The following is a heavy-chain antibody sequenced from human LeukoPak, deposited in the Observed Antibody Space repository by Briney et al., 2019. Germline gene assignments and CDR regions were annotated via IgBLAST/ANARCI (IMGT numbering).Heavy chain of an antibody. CDR3: AREAGGYDYSLDAFDI. V-gene: IGHV3-7*01. CDR2: IKQDGSEK. CDR1: GFTFSSYW. Sequence: GGSLRLSCAASGFTFSSYWMSWVRQAPGKGLEWVANIKQDGSEKYYVDSVKGRFTISRDNAKNSLYLQMNSLRAEDTAVYYCAREAGGYDYSLDAFDIWGQGTMVTVSS. J-gene: IGHJ3*02. D-gene: IGHD4-11*01.